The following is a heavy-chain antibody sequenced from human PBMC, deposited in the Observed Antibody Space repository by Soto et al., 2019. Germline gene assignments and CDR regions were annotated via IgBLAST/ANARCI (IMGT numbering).Heavy chain of an antibody. CDR2: ISSSSYI. J-gene: IGHJ4*02. V-gene: IGHV3-21*01. CDR1: GERVWIYV. D-gene: IGHD1-26*01. CDR3: ARDHSGLGATGY. Sequence: LARAASGERVWIYVMDVLLQAQGKGLEWVSSISSSSYIYYADSVKGRFTISRDNAKNSLYLQMNSLRAEDTGVYYCARDHSGLGATGYWGQGTLVTVSS.